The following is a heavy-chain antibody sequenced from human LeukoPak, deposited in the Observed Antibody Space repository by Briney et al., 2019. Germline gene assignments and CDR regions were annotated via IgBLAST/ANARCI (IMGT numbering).Heavy chain of an antibody. D-gene: IGHD3-10*01. V-gene: IGHV3-64*01. CDR2: ISSNGGST. CDR1: GFTFSSYA. J-gene: IGHJ4*02. CDR3: ARGLYYYGSGSPTYDY. Sequence: GGSLRLSCAASGFTFSSYAMHWVRQAPGKGLEYVSAISSNGGSTYYANSVKGRFTISRDNFKNTLYLQMGSLRAEDMAVYYCARGLYYYGSGSPTYDYWGQGTLVTVSS.